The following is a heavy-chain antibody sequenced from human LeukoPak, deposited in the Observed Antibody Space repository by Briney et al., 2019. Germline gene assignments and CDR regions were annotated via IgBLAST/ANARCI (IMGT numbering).Heavy chain of an antibody. CDR2: INSKGDGCTT. D-gene: IGHD2-2*01. CDR1: GFTFSNAW. CDR3: TTRYCSSTSCYEYYFYYFMDV. V-gene: IGHV3-15*01. Sequence: GGSLRLSCAASGFTFSNAWMTWVRQAPGKGLEWVGRINSKGDGCTTDYAAPVKGRFTISRDDSKNTLYLQMNSLKTEDTAVYYCTTRYCSSTSCYEYYFYYFMDVWGKGTTVTVSS. J-gene: IGHJ6*03.